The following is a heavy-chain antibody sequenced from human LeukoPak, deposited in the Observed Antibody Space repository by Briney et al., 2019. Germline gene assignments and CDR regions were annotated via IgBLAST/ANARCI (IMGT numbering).Heavy chain of an antibody. V-gene: IGHV3-21*03. CDR3: TRMGYSGYEFDYYYMDV. J-gene: IGHJ6*03. CDR2: ISSTGSYI. CDR1: RFTFSSYS. D-gene: IGHD5-12*01. Sequence: GGSLRLSCAASRFTFSSYSMNWVRQAPGKGLEWVSSISSTGSYIYYADSVKGRFTISRDNAKNSVHLQMNSLKTEDTAVYYCTRMGYSGYEFDYYYMDVWGKGTTVTISS.